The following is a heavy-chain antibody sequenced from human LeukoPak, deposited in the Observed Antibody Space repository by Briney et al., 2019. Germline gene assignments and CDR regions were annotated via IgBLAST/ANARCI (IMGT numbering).Heavy chain of an antibody. J-gene: IGHJ4*02. CDR2: ISPDGSST. V-gene: IGHV3-74*01. Sequence: PGGSLRLSCAASGFTFSIYWMHWVRQAPGKGLVWVSRISPDGSSTNYADSVKGRFTISRDNARNILYLQMNSLRAEDTAVYYCASNSAGSSRDYWGQGTLVTVSS. CDR3: ASNSAGSSRDY. D-gene: IGHD4-23*01. CDR1: GFTFSIYW.